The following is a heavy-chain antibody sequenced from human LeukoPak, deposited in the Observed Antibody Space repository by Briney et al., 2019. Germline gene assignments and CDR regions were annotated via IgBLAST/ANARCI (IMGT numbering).Heavy chain of an antibody. CDR2: INHSGST. V-gene: IGHV4-34*01. J-gene: IGHJ4*02. D-gene: IGHD3-22*01. CDR3: ARVLIPTYYYDSSGYYVDY. CDR1: GGSFSGYY. Sequence: KPSETLSLTCAVYGGSFSGYYWSWIRQPPGKGLEWIGEINHSGSTNYNPSLKSRVTISVDTSKNQFSLKLSSVTAADTAVYYCARVLIPTYYYDSSGYYVDYWGQGTLVTVSS.